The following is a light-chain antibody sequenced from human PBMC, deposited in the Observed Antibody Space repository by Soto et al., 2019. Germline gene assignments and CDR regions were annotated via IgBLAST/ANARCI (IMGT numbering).Light chain of an antibody. CDR3: QQRSNSFT. V-gene: IGKV3-11*01. CDR1: QSVSRY. CDR2: DAS. J-gene: IGKJ4*01. Sequence: EIVLTQSPATPSLSPGERATLSCRASQSVSRYLAWYQQKPGQAPRLLIYDASNTAPGIPARFSGSGSGTDFTLTISSLEPEDFAVYYCQQRSNSFTFGGGTKVEI.